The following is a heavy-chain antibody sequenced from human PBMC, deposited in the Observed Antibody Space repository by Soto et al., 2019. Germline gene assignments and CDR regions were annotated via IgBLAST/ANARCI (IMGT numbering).Heavy chain of an antibody. V-gene: IGHV4-39*01. D-gene: IGHD2-15*01. Sequence: SETLSLTCDVSGGSIDNSHSFWGWIRQPPGKGLEFIGSVYYSGGAYYNPSLKSRVTVSVDTSKNQLSLRVNSVTAADTAVYYCIRVVAAATRHTDFDSWGQGILVT. CDR1: GGSIDNSHSF. J-gene: IGHJ4*02. CDR3: IRVVAAATRHTDFDS. CDR2: VYYSGGA.